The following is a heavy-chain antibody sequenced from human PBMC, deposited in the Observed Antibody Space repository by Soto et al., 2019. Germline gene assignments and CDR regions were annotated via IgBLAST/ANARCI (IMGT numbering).Heavy chain of an antibody. CDR2: INPNSGGT. CDR1: GYTFTGYY. J-gene: IGHJ6*03. D-gene: IGHD2-2*01. Sequence: ASAKVSCKASGYTFTGYYMHWVRQAPGQGLEWMGWINPNSGGTNYAQKFQGWVTMTRDTSISTAYMELSRLRSDDTAVYYCARVDCSSTSCYMDVWGKGTTVTVS. CDR3: ARVDCSSTSCYMDV. V-gene: IGHV1-2*04.